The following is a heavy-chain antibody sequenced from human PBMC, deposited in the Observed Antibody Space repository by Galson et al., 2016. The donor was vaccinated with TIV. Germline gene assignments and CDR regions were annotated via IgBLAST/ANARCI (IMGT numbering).Heavy chain of an antibody. D-gene: IGHD1-26*01. J-gene: IGHJ4*02. V-gene: IGHV3-11*06. CDR2: ISAKSSYT. Sequence: SLRLSCAASGFPFSDYYMTWVRQAPGKGLEWVSYISAKSSYTKYADSVKGRFTISRDNAKNSLFLQMNSLRAEDTAVYYCARARGSIVGGTDSFDYWGQGTLVTVSS. CDR3: ARARGSIVGGTDSFDY. CDR1: GFPFSDYY.